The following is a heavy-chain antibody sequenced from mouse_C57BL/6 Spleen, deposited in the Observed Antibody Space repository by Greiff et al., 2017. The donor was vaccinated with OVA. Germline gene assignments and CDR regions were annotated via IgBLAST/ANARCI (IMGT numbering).Heavy chain of an antibody. Sequence: EVKLMESGGGLVQPGGSMKLSCVASGFTFSNYWMNWVRQSPEKGLEWVAQIRLKSDNYATHYAESVKGRFTISRDDSKSSVYLQMNNLRAEDTGIYYCTDYDAPYAMDYWGQGTSVTVSS. CDR2: IRLKSDNYAT. J-gene: IGHJ4*01. D-gene: IGHD2-4*01. CDR1: GFTFSNYW. CDR3: TDYDAPYAMDY. V-gene: IGHV6-3*01.